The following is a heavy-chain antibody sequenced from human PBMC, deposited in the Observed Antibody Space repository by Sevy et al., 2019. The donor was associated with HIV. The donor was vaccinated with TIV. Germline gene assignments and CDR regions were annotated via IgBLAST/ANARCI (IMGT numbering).Heavy chain of an antibody. CDR1: GGSISSYY. Sequence: SETLSLTCTVSGGSISSYYWSWIRQPPGKGLEWIGYIYYSGSTNYNPSLKSRVTISVDTSKNQFSLKLSSVTAADTAVYYCARDKGPVPMVRGVIITLNGFDPWGQGTLVTVSS. J-gene: IGHJ5*02. CDR2: IYYSGST. CDR3: ARDKGPVPMVRGVIITLNGFDP. V-gene: IGHV4-59*01. D-gene: IGHD3-10*01.